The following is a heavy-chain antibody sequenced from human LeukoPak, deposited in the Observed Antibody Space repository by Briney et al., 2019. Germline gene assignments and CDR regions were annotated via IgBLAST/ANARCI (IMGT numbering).Heavy chain of an antibody. CDR1: GGSFSGYY. J-gene: IGHJ4*02. D-gene: IGHD3-10*01. V-gene: IGHV4-34*01. CDR2: INDSGTT. Sequence: SETLSLTCAVYGGSFSGYYWSWIRPPPGKGLEWIGEINDSGTTNYNPSLKSRVTISEDTFRNQFSLKLSSVTAADTAVYYCARSGRYQIYWGRGTLVTVSS. CDR3: ARSGRYQIY.